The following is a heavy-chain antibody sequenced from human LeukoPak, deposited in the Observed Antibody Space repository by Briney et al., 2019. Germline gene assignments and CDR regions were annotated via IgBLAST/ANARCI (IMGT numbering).Heavy chain of an antibody. V-gene: IGHV1-8*01. CDR1: GYTFTGYD. Sequence: GASVKVSCKASGYTFTGYDINWVRQATGQGLEWMGWMNPNSGNTGYAQKFQGRVTMTRNTSISTAYMELSSLRSEDTAVYYCARVPYSGYDPGRDYWGQGTLVTVSS. CDR3: ARVPYSGYDPGRDY. J-gene: IGHJ4*02. CDR2: MNPNSGNT. D-gene: IGHD5-12*01.